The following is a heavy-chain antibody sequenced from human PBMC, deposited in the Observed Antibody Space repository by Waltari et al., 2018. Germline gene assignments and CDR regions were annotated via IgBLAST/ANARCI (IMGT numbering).Heavy chain of an antibody. D-gene: IGHD2-15*01. CDR1: GYTFTSYD. CDR2: MEPQSGNT. Sequence: QVQLVQSGAEVKKPGASVKVSCKASGYTFTSYDITWVRQATGQGRERMGWMEPQSGNTGYAKKFQGRVTITRNTSISTAYMVLSSLRSEDTAVYYCARGDCSGGSCYYYYYYMDVWGKGTTVSGSS. V-gene: IGHV1-8*03. J-gene: IGHJ6*03. CDR3: ARGDCSGGSCYYYYYYMDV.